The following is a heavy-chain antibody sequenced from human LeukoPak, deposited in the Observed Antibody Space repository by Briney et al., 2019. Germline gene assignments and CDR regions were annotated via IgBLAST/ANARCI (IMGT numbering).Heavy chain of an antibody. CDR1: GGSFSGYY. CDR3: ARVRYYYRSGSHYNPKYYYYYYMDV. CDR2: IYNSGST. D-gene: IGHD3-10*01. Sequence: PSETLSLTCAVYGGSFSGYYWSWIRQPPGKGLEWIGYIYNSGSTNYNPSLKSRVTISVDTSKNQFSLKLSSVTAADTAVYYCARVRYYYRSGSHYNPKYYYYYYMDVWGKGTTVTISS. V-gene: IGHV4-59*01. J-gene: IGHJ6*03.